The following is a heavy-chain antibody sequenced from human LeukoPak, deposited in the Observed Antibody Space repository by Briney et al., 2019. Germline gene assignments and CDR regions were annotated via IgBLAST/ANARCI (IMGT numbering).Heavy chain of an antibody. J-gene: IGHJ4*02. CDR3: ASEGVSDYFEH. CDR2: INHSGST. V-gene: IGHV4-34*01. Sequence: PSETLSLTCAVYGGSFSGYYWSWIRQPPGKGLEWIGEINHSGSTNYNPSLKSRVTISVDTSKNQFSLKLSSVTAADTAVYYCASEGVSDYFEHWGQGTLVTVSS. CDR1: GGSFSGYY.